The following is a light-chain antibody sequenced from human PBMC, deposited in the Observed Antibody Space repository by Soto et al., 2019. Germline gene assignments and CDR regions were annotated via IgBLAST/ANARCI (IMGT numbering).Light chain of an antibody. CDR1: QSVSSSY. J-gene: IGKJ1*01. V-gene: IGKV3-20*01. CDR2: GAS. Sequence: ETVLRQSPGTLSLSPGERATLSCRASQSVSSSYLAWYQQKPGQAPRLLIYGASNRATDIPDRFSGRGSGTDFTLTISRLEPEDFAVYYCQRYGSSPWTFGQGTKVEIK. CDR3: QRYGSSPWT.